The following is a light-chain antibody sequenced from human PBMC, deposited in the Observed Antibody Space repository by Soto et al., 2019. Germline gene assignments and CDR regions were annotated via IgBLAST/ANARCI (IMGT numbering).Light chain of an antibody. CDR2: STN. V-gene: IGLV8-61*01. CDR1: SGSVSTSYY. Sequence: QTVVTQETSFSVSPGGTVTLTCGLSSGSVSTSYYPSWYQQTPGQAPRTLIYSTNTRSSGVPDRFSGSILGNKAALTITGAQPDDESDYYCVLYMGSGTWVFGEGTKLTVL. J-gene: IGLJ3*02. CDR3: VLYMGSGTWV.